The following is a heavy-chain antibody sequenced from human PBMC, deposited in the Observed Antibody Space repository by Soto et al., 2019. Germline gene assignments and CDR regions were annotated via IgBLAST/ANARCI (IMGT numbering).Heavy chain of an antibody. CDR1: GYTFTSYD. D-gene: IGHD6-6*01. J-gene: IGHJ6*02. CDR2: IIPIFGTA. V-gene: IGHV1-69*13. CDR3: ASRQLAYYYYGMDV. Sequence: SVKVSCKASGYTFTSYDINWVRQATGQGLEWMGGIIPIFGTANYAQKFQGRVTITADESTSTAYMELSSLRSEDTAVYYCASRQLAYYYYGMDVWGQGTTVTVSS.